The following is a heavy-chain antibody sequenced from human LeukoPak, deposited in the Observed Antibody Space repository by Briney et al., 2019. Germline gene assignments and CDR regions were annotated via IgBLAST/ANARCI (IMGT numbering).Heavy chain of an antibody. CDR2: MNPNSGNT. V-gene: IGHV1-8*01. J-gene: IGHJ6*03. D-gene: IGHD3-10*01. CDR3: ARAVTMVRGPYSYYMDV. CDR1: GDTFTSYD. Sequence: ASVKVSCKASGDTFTSYDINWVRQATGQGLEWMGWMNPNSGNTGYAQKFQGRVTMTRNTSISTAYMELSSLRSEDTAVYYCARAVTMVRGPYSYYMDVWGKGTTVTISS.